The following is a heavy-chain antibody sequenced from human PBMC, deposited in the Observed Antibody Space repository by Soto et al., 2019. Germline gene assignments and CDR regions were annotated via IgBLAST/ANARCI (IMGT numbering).Heavy chain of an antibody. Sequence: EVQLVESGGGLVQPGGSPRLSCAASGFTFSSYTMHWVRQAPGKGLEYVSAISSNGGSTYYANSVKGRFTISRDNSKNTLYLQMGSLRAEDMAVYYCARGEPFDYWGQGTLVTVSS. CDR3: ARGEPFDY. J-gene: IGHJ4*02. CDR2: ISSNGGST. V-gene: IGHV3-64*01. CDR1: GFTFSSYT. D-gene: IGHD3-16*01.